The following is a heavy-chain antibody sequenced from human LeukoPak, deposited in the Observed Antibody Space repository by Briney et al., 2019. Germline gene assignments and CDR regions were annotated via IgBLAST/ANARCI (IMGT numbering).Heavy chain of an antibody. D-gene: IGHD1-26*01. CDR1: GGSISSSSYY. Sequence: SETLSLTCTVSGGSISSSSYYWGWIRQPPGKGLEWIGSIYYSGSTYYNPSLKSRVTISVDTSKNQFSLKLSSVTAADTAVYYCARGPSGSHPIDYWGQGTLVTVSS. CDR3: ARGPSGSHPIDY. CDR2: IYYSGST. J-gene: IGHJ4*02. V-gene: IGHV4-39*07.